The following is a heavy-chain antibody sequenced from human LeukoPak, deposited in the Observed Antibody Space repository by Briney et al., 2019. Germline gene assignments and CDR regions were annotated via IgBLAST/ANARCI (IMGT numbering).Heavy chain of an antibody. J-gene: IGHJ4*02. Sequence: GGSLRLSCAASGFTFSSYGMHWVRQAPGKGLEWVAFIRYDGTNKYYADSVKGRFTISRDNAKNSLYLQMNSLRAEDTAVYYCARDGSGHSDPVDYWGQGTLVTVSS. V-gene: IGHV3-30*02. CDR1: GFTFSSYG. CDR3: ARDGSGHSDPVDY. D-gene: IGHD3-22*01. CDR2: IRYDGTNK.